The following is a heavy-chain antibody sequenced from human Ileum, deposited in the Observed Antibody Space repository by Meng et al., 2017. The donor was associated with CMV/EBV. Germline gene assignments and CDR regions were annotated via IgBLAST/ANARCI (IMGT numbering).Heavy chain of an antibody. Sequence: GGSLRLSCSASGFTFSSFAMTWVRQAPGKGLEWVSTIDSSDRTYYADSVRGRFTISRDNSMNTLHLQMNSLRSEDTAVYYCLATYYWGQGTLVTVSS. D-gene: IGHD3-3*02. J-gene: IGHJ4*02. CDR1: GFTFSSFA. CDR2: IDSSDRT. V-gene: IGHV3-23*01. CDR3: LATYY.